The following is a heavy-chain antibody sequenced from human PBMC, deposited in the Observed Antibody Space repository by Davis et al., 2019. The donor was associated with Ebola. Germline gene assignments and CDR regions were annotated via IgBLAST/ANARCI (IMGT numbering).Heavy chain of an antibody. CDR2: LGTSADT. V-gene: IGHV3-23*01. D-gene: IGHD1-26*01. CDR1: GFTFSSNS. Sequence: PGGSLRLSCAASGFTFSSNSMNWVRQAPGKGLEWVSTLGTSADTYYAESVKGRFTISRDNSKNTLYLQMNGLRVEDTAIYYCAKDTSNIWFDIWGQGTMVTVSS. J-gene: IGHJ3*02. CDR3: AKDTSNIWFDI.